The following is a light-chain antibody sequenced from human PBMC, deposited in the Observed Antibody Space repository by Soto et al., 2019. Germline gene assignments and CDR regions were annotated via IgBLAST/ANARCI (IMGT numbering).Light chain of an antibody. Sequence: ESVWTQSTSKLSETPRERDTLSCRAILRVASTYLAWYQQKPGQATRLLIYGASSRATGIPDRFGGSGSGTDFTLTIIRLEPEDVAVYHCQQYGSSPPLSFGGGTKVDIK. CDR3: QQYGSSPPLS. V-gene: IGKV3-20*01. CDR1: LRVASTY. CDR2: GAS. J-gene: IGKJ4*01.